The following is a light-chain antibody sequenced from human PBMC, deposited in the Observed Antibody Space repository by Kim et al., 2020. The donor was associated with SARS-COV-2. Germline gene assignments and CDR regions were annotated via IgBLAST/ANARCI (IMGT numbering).Light chain of an antibody. Sequence: EIVLTQSPATLSLCPGERATLSCRASQYIDNWLAWYQQKPGQVPRLLIYDASNRATGIPARFSGSGSGTDFTLTISSLEPEDFAVYYCQHRRTWPLTFGQGTKLEI. V-gene: IGKV3-11*01. CDR3: QHRRTWPLT. CDR1: QYIDNW. CDR2: DAS. J-gene: IGKJ2*01.